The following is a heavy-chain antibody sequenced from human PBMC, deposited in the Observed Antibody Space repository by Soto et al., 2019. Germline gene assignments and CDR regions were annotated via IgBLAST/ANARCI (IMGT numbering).Heavy chain of an antibody. D-gene: IGHD1-7*01. CDR2: MSGSGSTT. CDR3: AKNQERELPRVIDF. CDR1: GLTFSHYA. V-gene: IGHV3-23*01. J-gene: IGHJ4*02. Sequence: GSLRPSCATSGLTFSHYAMSWVRQAPGGGLEWVSSMSGSGSTTYYADSVRGRFTISRDRSKNTLYLQRSSLRAEDTALYYCAKNQERELPRVIDFWGQGTLVTVSS.